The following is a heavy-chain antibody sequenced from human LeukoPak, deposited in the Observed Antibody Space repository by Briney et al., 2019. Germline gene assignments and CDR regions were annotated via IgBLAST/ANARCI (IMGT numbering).Heavy chain of an antibody. Sequence: GGSLRLSCAASGFTFSSYWMSWVRQAPGKGLEWVANIKQDGSEKYYVDSVKGRFTISRDNAKNSLYLQMNSLRAEDTVVYYCARRNSAAAGTRSAYYYYSMDVWGKGTTVTVSS. CDR1: GFTFSSYW. D-gene: IGHD6-13*01. J-gene: IGHJ6*03. CDR3: ARRNSAAAGTRSAYYYYSMDV. CDR2: IKQDGSEK. V-gene: IGHV3-7*01.